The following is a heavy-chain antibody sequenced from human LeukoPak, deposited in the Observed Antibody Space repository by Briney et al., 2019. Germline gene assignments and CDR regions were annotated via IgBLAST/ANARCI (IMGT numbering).Heavy chain of an antibody. CDR2: IGTAGDT. Sequence: GGSLRLSCAASGFTFSSYDMHWVRQATGKGLEWVSAIGTAGDTYYPGSVKGRFTISRDNAKNSLYLQMNSLRAEDTAVYYCARGHTKRNWGSYRYTGNAFDIWGQGTMVTVSS. D-gene: IGHD3-16*02. J-gene: IGHJ3*02. CDR1: GFTFSSYD. V-gene: IGHV3-13*01. CDR3: ARGHTKRNWGSYRYTGNAFDI.